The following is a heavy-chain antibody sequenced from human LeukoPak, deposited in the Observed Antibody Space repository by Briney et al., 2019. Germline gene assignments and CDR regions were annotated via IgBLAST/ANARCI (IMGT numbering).Heavy chain of an antibody. D-gene: IGHD6-13*01. CDR1: GFTFSSYW. J-gene: IGHJ4*02. V-gene: IGHV3-7*02. CDR3: ARGEASSRFDY. Sequence: PGGSLRLSCAAAGFTFSSYWMTWVRQAPGKGLEWVANIKQDGSEKYYVDSVKGRFTISRDNAKKSLYLQMNSLRADDSAVYYCARGEASSRFDYWGQGTLVTVSS. CDR2: IKQDGSEK.